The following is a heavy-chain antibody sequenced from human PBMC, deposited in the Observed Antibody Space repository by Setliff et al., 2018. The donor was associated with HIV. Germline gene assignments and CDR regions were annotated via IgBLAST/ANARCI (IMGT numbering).Heavy chain of an antibody. Sequence: GESLRLSCAASGFTFSSYVMHWVRQAPGKGLEWVAFIRYDESLTHYADSVEGRFTVTRDNPKNTLYLQMNSLRPEDTAVYYCAKVGQQLADWYFDLWGRGTLVTVSS. J-gene: IGHJ2*01. CDR1: GFTFSSYV. CDR2: IRYDESLT. CDR3: AKVGQQLADWYFDL. V-gene: IGHV3-30*02. D-gene: IGHD6-13*01.